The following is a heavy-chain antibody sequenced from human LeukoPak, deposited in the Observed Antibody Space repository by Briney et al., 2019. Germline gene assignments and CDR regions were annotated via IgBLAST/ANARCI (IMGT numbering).Heavy chain of an antibody. J-gene: IGHJ4*02. D-gene: IGHD6-19*01. Sequence: SETLSLTCAVYGGSLSGLYWSWIRQPPGKGLEWIGEINHSGSTNYNPSLKSRVTISADTSKKQFSLTMSSVTAADTAVYYCAGIGGVAGRDYWGQGTLVTVSS. CDR2: INHSGST. CDR3: AGIGGVAGRDY. CDR1: GGSLSGLY. V-gene: IGHV4-34*01.